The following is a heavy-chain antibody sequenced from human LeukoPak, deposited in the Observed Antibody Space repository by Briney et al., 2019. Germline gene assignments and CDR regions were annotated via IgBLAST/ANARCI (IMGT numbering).Heavy chain of an antibody. V-gene: IGHV3-23*01. J-gene: IGHJ4*02. CDR1: GFTFSSYA. CDR3: AKRRDCSGGSCYYRYYFDY. CDR2: ISGSGGST. Sequence: GGSLRLSCAASGFTFSSYAMSWVRQAPGKGLEWVSAISGSGGSTYYADSVKGRFTISRDNSKNTLYLQMNSLRAEDTAVYYCAKRRDCSGGSCYYRYYFDYWGQGTLVTVSS. D-gene: IGHD2-15*01.